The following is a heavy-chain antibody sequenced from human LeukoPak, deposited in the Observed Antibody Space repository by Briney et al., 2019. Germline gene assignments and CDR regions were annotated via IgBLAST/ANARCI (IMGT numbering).Heavy chain of an antibody. CDR1: GGSFSGYY. J-gene: IGHJ4*02. CDR3: ARGRNGNYYYDSSGYSY. D-gene: IGHD3-22*01. V-gene: IGHV4-34*01. CDR2: INHSGST. Sequence: PSETLSLTCAVYGGSFSGYYWSWIRQPPGKGLEWIGEINHSGSTNHNPSLKSRVTISVDTSKNQFSLKLSSVTAADTAVYYCARGRNGNYYYDSSGYSYWGQGTLVTVSS.